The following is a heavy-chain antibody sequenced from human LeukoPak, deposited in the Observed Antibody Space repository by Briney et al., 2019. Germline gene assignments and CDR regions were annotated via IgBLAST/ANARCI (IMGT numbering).Heavy chain of an antibody. CDR1: GFTFSSYG. CDR3: AKDIYYYGSGSYYIIDY. V-gene: IGHV3-30*18. J-gene: IGHJ4*02. CDR2: ISYDGSNK. Sequence: EGSLRLSCAASGFTFSSYGMHWVRQAPGKGLEWVAVISYDGSNKYYADSVKGRFTISRDNSKNTLYLQMNRLRAEDTAVYYCAKDIYYYGSGSYYIIDYWGQGTLVTVSS. D-gene: IGHD3-10*01.